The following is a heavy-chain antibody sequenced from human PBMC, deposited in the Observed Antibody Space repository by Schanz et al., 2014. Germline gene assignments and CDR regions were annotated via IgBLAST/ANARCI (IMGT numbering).Heavy chain of an antibody. CDR3: ARIGGSVFDY. Sequence: EVQLVESGGGLVKPGGSLRLSCAASGFTFSNYWMHWVRQAPGKGLVWVSRINGDGSRTAYADSVKGRFTISRDNSKSTLYLQMNSLRAEDTAVYYCARIGGSVFDYWAQGTLVTVSS. CDR1: GFTFSNYW. J-gene: IGHJ4*02. V-gene: IGHV3-74*02. CDR2: INGDGSRT. D-gene: IGHD3-10*01.